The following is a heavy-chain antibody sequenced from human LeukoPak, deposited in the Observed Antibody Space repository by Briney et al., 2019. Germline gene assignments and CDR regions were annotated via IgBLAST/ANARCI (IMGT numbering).Heavy chain of an antibody. J-gene: IGHJ4*02. Sequence: GSSVKVSCKASGGTFSSYAISWVRQAPGQGREWMGGVIPIFGTANYAQKFQGRVTITTDESPSPAYMELSSLRYEDTAVYYCASLGYCSSTSCYPDYWGQGTLVTVSS. D-gene: IGHD2-2*01. CDR3: ASLGYCSSTSCYPDY. CDR2: VIPIFGTA. CDR1: GGTFSSYA. V-gene: IGHV1-69*05.